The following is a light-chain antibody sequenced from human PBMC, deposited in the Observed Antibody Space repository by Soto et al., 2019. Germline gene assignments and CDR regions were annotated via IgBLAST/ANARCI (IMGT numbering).Light chain of an antibody. CDR3: QQYNNWPRT. CDR2: GAS. J-gene: IGKJ1*01. Sequence: EIVMTQSPATLSVSPGERATLSCRASQSVSSDLAWYHQKPGQAPRLLIYGASTRATGIPARFSGSGSGTEFTLTINNLQSEDFAVYYCQQYNNWPRTFGQGTKVEI. V-gene: IGKV3-15*01. CDR1: QSVSSD.